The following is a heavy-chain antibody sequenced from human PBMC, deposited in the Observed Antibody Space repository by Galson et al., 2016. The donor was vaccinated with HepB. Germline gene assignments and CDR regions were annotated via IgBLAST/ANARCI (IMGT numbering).Heavy chain of an antibody. J-gene: IGHJ4*02. Sequence: SLRLSCAASGFTFSNYGMYWVRQAPGKGLEWLAVIWFDGSNKHYADSVKGRFTISRDNSQYTLDLQMNSLRVEDTAVYYCARGGYSYGPGFGGIDFWGQGTRVIVSS. D-gene: IGHD5-18*01. CDR2: IWFDGSNK. CDR1: GFTFSNYG. V-gene: IGHV3-33*07. CDR3: ARGGYSYGPGFGGIDF.